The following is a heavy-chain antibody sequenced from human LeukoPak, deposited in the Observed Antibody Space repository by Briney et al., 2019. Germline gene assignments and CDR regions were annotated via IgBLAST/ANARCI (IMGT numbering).Heavy chain of an antibody. V-gene: IGHV4-59*01. CDR1: GGPISSYY. CDR3: AVTDYYDSSGTLDY. CDR2: IYYSGST. Sequence: PSETLSLTCTVSGGPISSYYWSWIRQPPGKGLEWIGYIYYSGSTNYNPSLKSRVTISVDTSKNQFSLKLSSVTAADTAVYYCAVTDYYDSSGTLDYWGQGTLVTVSS. J-gene: IGHJ4*02. D-gene: IGHD3-22*01.